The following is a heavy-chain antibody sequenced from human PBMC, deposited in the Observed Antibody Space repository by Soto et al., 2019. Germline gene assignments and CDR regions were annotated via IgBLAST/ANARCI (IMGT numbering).Heavy chain of an antibody. J-gene: IGHJ6*02. CDR1: GYTFTSYG. CDR3: ARVFGIRDSSSWYVVLAPDWYYYYGLDV. D-gene: IGHD6-13*01. Sequence: ASVKVSCKASGYTFTSYGMSWVRQAPGQGLEWMGWISAYNGNTNYAQKLQGRVTMTTDTSTSTAYMGLRSLRSDDTAVYYCARVFGIRDSSSWYVVLAPDWYYYYGLDVWGQGTTVTVSS. CDR2: ISAYNGNT. V-gene: IGHV1-18*01.